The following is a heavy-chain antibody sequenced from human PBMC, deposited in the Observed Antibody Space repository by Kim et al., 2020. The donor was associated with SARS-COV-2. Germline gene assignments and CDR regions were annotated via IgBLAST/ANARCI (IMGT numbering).Heavy chain of an antibody. Sequence: SETLSLTCAVYGGSFSGYYWSWIRQPPGKGLEWIGEINHSGSTNYNPSLKSRVTISVDTSKNQFSLKLSSVTAADTAVYYCARVGLYSSGWLLDYWGQGTLVTVSS. CDR3: ARVGLYSSGWLLDY. V-gene: IGHV4-34*01. CDR1: GGSFSGYY. D-gene: IGHD6-19*01. CDR2: INHSGST. J-gene: IGHJ4*02.